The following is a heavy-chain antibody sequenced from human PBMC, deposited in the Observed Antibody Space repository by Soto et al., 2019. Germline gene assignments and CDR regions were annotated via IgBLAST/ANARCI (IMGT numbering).Heavy chain of an antibody. J-gene: IGHJ6*02. Sequence: SGPTLVKPTQTLTLTCTFSGFSLSTSGMCVSWIRQPPGKALEWLALIDWDDDKYYSTSLKTRLTISKDTSKNQVVLTMTNMDPVDTATYYCARIRRELWPLTYYYGMDVWGQGTTVTVSS. CDR2: IDWDDDK. CDR3: ARIRRELWPLTYYYGMDV. D-gene: IGHD1-26*01. CDR1: GFSLSTSGMC. V-gene: IGHV2-70*01.